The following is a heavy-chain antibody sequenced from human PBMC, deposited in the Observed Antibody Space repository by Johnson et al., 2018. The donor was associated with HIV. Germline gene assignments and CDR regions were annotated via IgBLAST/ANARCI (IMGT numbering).Heavy chain of an antibody. CDR3: ARASVQWELRDYDAFDI. J-gene: IGHJ3*02. D-gene: IGHD1-26*01. V-gene: IGHV3-20*04. CDR1: GFTFDDYG. CDR2: LNWNGGST. Sequence: VQLVESGGGVVRPGGSLRLSCAASGFTFDDYGMSWVRQAPGKGLAWVSGLNWNGGSTGYADSVKGRGTISRDNAKNSLYLQMNGLSAEDTALYYCARASVQWELRDYDAFDIWGQGTMVTVSS.